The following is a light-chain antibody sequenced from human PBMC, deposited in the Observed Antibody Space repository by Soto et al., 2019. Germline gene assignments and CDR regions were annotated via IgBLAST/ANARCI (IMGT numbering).Light chain of an antibody. Sequence: EIVLTQSPGTLSLSPGERASLSCRASQRISSTFLAWYQQKPGQAPRLLIYGASSRATGIPDRFSGSGSGIDFTLTISRLEAEDFAMYYCQQCGGSPTFGQGTKVEVK. J-gene: IGKJ1*01. CDR2: GAS. V-gene: IGKV3-20*01. CDR3: QQCGGSPT. CDR1: QRISSTF.